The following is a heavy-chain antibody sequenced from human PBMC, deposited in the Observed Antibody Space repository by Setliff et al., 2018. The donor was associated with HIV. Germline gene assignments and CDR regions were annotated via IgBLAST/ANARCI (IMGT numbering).Heavy chain of an antibody. D-gene: IGHD3-3*01. CDR1: GASISSYY. Sequence: SETLSLTCTVSGASISSYYWSWIRQPPGKGLEWIGYIYYSGSTNYNPSLKSRVTISVDTSKNQFSLKVTSVTAADTAVYYCTRHLESKLLSYWGQGTLVTVSS. V-gene: IGHV4-59*08. CDR2: IYYSGST. J-gene: IGHJ4*02. CDR3: TRHLESKLLSY.